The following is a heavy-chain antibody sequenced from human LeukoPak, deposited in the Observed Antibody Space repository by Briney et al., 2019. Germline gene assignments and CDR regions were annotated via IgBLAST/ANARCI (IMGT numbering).Heavy chain of an antibody. CDR3: ARCKGIPFSGSYDY. D-gene: IGHD1-26*01. J-gene: IGHJ4*02. Sequence: GGSLRLSCAASGFTFSSYGMSWVRQAPGKGLEWVSGISGSGGSTYYADSVKGRFTISRDNSKNTLDLQMNSLRVEDTAVYYCARCKGIPFSGSYDYWGQGTLVTVSS. CDR2: ISGSGGST. CDR1: GFTFSSYG. V-gene: IGHV3-23*01.